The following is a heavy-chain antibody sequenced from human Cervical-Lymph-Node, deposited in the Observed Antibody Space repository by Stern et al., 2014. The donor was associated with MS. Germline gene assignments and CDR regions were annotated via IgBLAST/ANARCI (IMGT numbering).Heavy chain of an antibody. V-gene: IGHV4-59*01. J-gene: IGHJ5*02. CDR2: INYSGIN. Sequence: QVQLQESGPRLVKPVETLSLTCTVSGGSISSDYWSWIRQAPGKGLEWIGCINYSGINIYNPSLKSRVSMAVDTSKNQISLNLTSVTAADTAVYYCARDRVGSGTYYWFDPWGQGTLVTVSS. D-gene: IGHD1-26*01. CDR3: ARDRVGSGTYYWFDP. CDR1: GGSISSDY.